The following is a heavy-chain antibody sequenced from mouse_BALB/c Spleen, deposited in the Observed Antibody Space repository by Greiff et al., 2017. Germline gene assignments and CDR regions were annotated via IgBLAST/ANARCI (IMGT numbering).Heavy chain of an antibody. J-gene: IGHJ4*01. D-gene: IGHD1-1*01. CDR1: GFTFSSYT. CDR2: IWAGGST. Sequence: VKLVESGGGLVQPGGSLKLSCAASGFTFSSYTMSWVRQPPGKGLEWLGVIWAGGSTNYNSALMSRLSISKDNSKSQVFLRMNSLQTDDTAMYYCARDGGYSRSYDYYAMDYWGQGTSVTVSS. V-gene: IGHV2-9*02. CDR3: ARDGGYSRSYDYYAMDY.